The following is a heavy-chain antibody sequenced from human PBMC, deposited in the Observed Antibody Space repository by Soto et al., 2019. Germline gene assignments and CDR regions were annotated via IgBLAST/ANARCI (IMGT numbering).Heavy chain of an antibody. CDR2: ISWNSGSI. D-gene: IGHD2-2*01. Sequence: PGGSLRLSCAASGFTFDDYAMHWVRQAPGKGLEWVSGISWNSGSIGYADSVKGRSTISRDNAKNSLYLQMNSLRAEDTALYYCAKDIGERFPQDIVVVPAAMGVGLAFDIWGQGTMVTVSS. CDR1: GFTFDDYA. CDR3: AKDIGERFPQDIVVVPAAMGVGLAFDI. V-gene: IGHV3-9*01. J-gene: IGHJ3*02.